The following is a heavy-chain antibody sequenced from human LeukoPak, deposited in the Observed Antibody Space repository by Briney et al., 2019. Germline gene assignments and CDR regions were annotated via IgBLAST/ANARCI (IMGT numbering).Heavy chain of an antibody. CDR3: ARGGRIAAAGFDY. V-gene: IGHV4-59*01. D-gene: IGHD6-13*01. CDR1: GGSISSYY. J-gene: IGHJ4*02. CDR2: IYYSGST. Sequence: SATLSLTCTVSGGSISSYYWSWIRQPPGKGLEWIGYIYYSGSTNYNPSLKSRVTISVDTSKNQFSLKLSSVTAADTAVYYCARGGRIAAAGFDYWGQGTLVTVSS.